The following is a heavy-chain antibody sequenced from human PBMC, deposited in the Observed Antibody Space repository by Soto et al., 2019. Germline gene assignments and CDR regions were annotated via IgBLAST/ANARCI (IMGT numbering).Heavy chain of an antibody. J-gene: IGHJ5*02. Sequence: QVQLVQSGAEVKKPGSSVKVSCKASGGTFSSYAISWVRQAPGQGLEWSGGIIPIVGTANYAQKFQGRVTITADKSTSTAYMELSSLRSEDKAVYYCASQTAATATWFDPWGQGTVVTVSS. CDR1: GGTFSSYA. D-gene: IGHD6-25*01. V-gene: IGHV1-69*06. CDR2: IIPIVGTA. CDR3: ASQTAATATWFDP.